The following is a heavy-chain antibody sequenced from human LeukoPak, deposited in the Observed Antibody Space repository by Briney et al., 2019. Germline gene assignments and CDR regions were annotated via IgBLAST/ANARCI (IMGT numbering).Heavy chain of an antibody. D-gene: IGHD3-3*01. CDR3: AREVFGVVSGWFDP. Sequence: SETLSLTCTVSGGSISSYYWSWIRQPAGKGLEWIGRIYTSGSTNYNPSLKSRVTISVDTSKNQFSLKLSSVTAADTAVYYCAREVFGVVSGWFDPWGQGTLVTVSS. J-gene: IGHJ5*02. CDR1: GGSISSYY. CDR2: IYTSGST. V-gene: IGHV4-4*07.